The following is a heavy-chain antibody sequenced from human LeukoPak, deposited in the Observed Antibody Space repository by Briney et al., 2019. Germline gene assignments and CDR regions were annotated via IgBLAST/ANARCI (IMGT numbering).Heavy chain of an antibody. CDR1: GTSISSYY. CDR3: ARAPTLTTLDY. J-gene: IGHJ4*02. CDR2: IYYSGST. V-gene: IGHV4-59*01. D-gene: IGHD4-11*01. Sequence: SETLSLTCTVSGTSISSYYWSWIRQPPGKGLEWIGYIYYSGSTNYNASLKSRVTISQDTSKNQFYLRLTSVTAADTAVYYYARAPTLTTLDYWGQGTLVTVSS.